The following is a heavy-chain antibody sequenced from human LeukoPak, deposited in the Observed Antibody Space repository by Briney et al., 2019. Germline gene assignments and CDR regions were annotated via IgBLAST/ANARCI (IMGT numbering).Heavy chain of an antibody. V-gene: IGHV3-21*01. D-gene: IGHD3-3*01. CDR1: GFTFSSYS. J-gene: IGHJ6*02. CDR2: ISSSSSYI. CDR3: ARVPVTYDFWSGRPTANLRYYYYGMDV. Sequence: PGGSLRLSCAASGFTFSSYSMNWVRQAPGKGLEWVSSISSSSSYIYYADSVKGRFTISRDNAKNSLYLQMNSLRAEDTAVYYCARVPVTYDFWSGRPTANLRYYYYGMDVWGQGTTVTVSS.